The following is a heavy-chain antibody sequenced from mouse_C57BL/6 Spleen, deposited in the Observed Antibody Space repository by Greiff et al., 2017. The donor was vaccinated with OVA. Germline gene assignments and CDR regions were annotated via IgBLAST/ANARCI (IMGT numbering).Heavy chain of an antibody. J-gene: IGHJ2*01. V-gene: IGHV1-15*01. Sequence: VQRVESGAELVRPGASVTLSCKASGYTFTDYEMHWVKQTPVHGLEWIGAIDPETGGTAYNQKFKGKAILTADKSSSTAYMELRSLTSEDSAVYYCTPYGNYYFDYWGQGTTLTVSS. D-gene: IGHD2-1*01. CDR1: GYTFTDYE. CDR3: TPYGNYYFDY. CDR2: IDPETGGT.